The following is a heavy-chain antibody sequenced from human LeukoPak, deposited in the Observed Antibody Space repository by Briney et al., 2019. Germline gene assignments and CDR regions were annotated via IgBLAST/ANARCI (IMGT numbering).Heavy chain of an antibody. J-gene: IGHJ4*02. CDR3: ARVRGYYYDSSGYYYVPTLLDY. Sequence: PSETLSLTCTVSGGSISSGGYYWSWIRQHPGKVLEWIGYIYHSGSTYYNPSLKSRATISVDTSKNQFSLKLSSVTAADTAVYYCARVRGYYYDSSGYYYVPTLLDYWGQGTLVTVSS. D-gene: IGHD3-22*01. CDR1: GGSISSGGYY. CDR2: IYHSGST. V-gene: IGHV4-31*03.